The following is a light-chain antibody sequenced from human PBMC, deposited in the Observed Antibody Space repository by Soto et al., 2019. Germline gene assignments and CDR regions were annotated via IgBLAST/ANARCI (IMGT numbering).Light chain of an antibody. V-gene: IGKV3-15*01. CDR1: QSISIN. Sequence: EIVLTQSPGTLSLSPGERAILSFRASQSISINLAWYQQKPGQAPRLLIYAASNRATGVPARFSGSWSGTEFTLTISSLQSEDFAVYYCQQYNNWITFGQGTRLENK. CDR2: AAS. J-gene: IGKJ5*01. CDR3: QQYNNWIT.